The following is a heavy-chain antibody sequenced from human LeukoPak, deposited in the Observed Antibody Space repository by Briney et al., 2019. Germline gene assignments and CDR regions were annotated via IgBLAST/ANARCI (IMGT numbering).Heavy chain of an antibody. D-gene: IGHD3-10*01. V-gene: IGHV3-21*01. Sequence: PGGSLRLSCAASGFTFSSYSMNWVRQAPGKGLEWVSSISSSSYIYYADSVKGRFTISRDNAKNSLYLQMNSLRAEDTAVYYCARDYYGSGSSDYWCQGTLVTVSS. CDR1: GFTFSSYS. CDR3: ARDYYGSGSSDY. CDR2: ISSSSYI. J-gene: IGHJ4*02.